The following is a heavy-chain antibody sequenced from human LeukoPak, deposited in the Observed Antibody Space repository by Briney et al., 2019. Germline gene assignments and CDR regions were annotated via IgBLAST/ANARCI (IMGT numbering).Heavy chain of an antibody. D-gene: IGHD6-13*01. CDR1: GGSISSYY. V-gene: IGHV4-59*06. Sequence: PSETLSLTCTVEGGSISSYYWSWIRQHPGKGLEWIGYIYYTGRTYYNPSLKSRVTISVDTSKNHFSLKLSSVTAADTAVYYCARNILGSSSVVGFAYWGQGTLVTVSS. J-gene: IGHJ4*02. CDR3: ARNILGSSSVVGFAY. CDR2: IYYTGRT.